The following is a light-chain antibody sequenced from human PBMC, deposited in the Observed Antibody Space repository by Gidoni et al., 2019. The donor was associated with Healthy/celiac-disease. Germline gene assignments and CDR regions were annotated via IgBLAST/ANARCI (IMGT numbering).Light chain of an antibody. CDR3: QQSYSTPFP. J-gene: IGKJ4*01. CDR2: AAS. V-gene: IGKV1-39*01. Sequence: DIQRTQSPSSLSASVGDRVTITCRASQSISSYLNGYQQKPGKAPKLMIYAASSLQSGVPSKFSGSGSGTDFTLTISSLQPEDFATYYCQQSYSTPFPFGGGTRVEIK. CDR1: QSISSY.